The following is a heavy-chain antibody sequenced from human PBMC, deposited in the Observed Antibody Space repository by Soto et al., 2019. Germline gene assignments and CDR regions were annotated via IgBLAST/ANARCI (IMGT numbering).Heavy chain of an antibody. CDR3: ATDISTVTNAFDI. J-gene: IGHJ3*02. D-gene: IGHD4-17*01. V-gene: IGHV1-18*01. Sequence: ASVKVSCKASGDTFTSYGISWVRQAPGQGLEWMGWISAYNGNTNYAQKLQGRVTMTTDTSTDTAYMELRSLRSEDTAVYYCATDISTVTNAFDIWGQATMVTVS. CDR1: GDTFTSYG. CDR2: ISAYNGNT.